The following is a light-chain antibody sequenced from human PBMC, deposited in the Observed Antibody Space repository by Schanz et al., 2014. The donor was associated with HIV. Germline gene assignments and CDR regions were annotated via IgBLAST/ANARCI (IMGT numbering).Light chain of an antibody. V-gene: IGLV1-44*01. J-gene: IGLJ3*02. CDR3: ATWDDSLDGWV. Sequence: QSVLTQPPSASGTPGQRVTISCSGSSSNVGSNTVNWYQHLPGTAPKLLMYANMERPSGVPDRFSGSKSGTSASLAITGLQAEDEADYFCATWDDSLDGWVFGGGTKLTVL. CDR2: ANM. CDR1: SSNVGSNT.